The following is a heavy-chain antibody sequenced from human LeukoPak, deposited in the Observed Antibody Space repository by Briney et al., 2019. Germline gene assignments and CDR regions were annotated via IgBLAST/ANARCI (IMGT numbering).Heavy chain of an antibody. J-gene: IGHJ4*02. D-gene: IGHD5-12*01. Sequence: PSETLSLTCTVSGGSISSYYWSWIRQPPGKGLEWIGYIYYSGSTNYNPSLKSRVTISVDTSKNQFSLKLSSVTAADTAVYYCARRRGRGYDLPSKYYFDYWGQGTLVTVSS. CDR1: GGSISSYY. CDR3: ARRRGRGYDLPSKYYFDY. V-gene: IGHV4-59*08. CDR2: IYYSGST.